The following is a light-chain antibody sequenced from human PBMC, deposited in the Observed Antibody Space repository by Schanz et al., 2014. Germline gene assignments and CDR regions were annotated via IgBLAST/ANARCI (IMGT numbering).Light chain of an antibody. CDR1: QSVRSNY. J-gene: IGKJ1*01. Sequence: EIVLTQSPGTLSLSPGERATLSCRASQSVRSNYLAWYQQRPGQAPRLVIYDASKRATGIPARFSGSGSGADFTLTINSLEPEDSAVYYCQQYNGGTFGQGTKVEIK. V-gene: IGKV3-20*01. CDR2: DAS. CDR3: QQYNGGT.